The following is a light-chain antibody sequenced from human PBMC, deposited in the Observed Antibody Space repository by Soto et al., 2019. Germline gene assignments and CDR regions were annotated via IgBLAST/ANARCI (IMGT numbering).Light chain of an antibody. V-gene: IGKV1-5*01. J-gene: IGKJ2*01. CDR2: DAS. CDR3: HKYNSY. Sequence: DVHMTQSPSSLSASVGDRVTITCRASESIATWLAWYQQKPGQAPKLLIYDASRLESGVPSRFSGGGSGTEFTLTISGLQPEDFATYYCHKYNSYFGPGTKLEI. CDR1: ESIATW.